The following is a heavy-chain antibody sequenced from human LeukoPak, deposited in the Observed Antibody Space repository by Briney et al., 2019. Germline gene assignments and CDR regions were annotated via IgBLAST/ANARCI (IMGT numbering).Heavy chain of an antibody. CDR1: GGSISSYY. D-gene: IGHD1-7*01. CDR3: ARGTTHFDY. CDR2: INHSGST. J-gene: IGHJ4*02. V-gene: IGHV4-34*01. Sequence: SETLSLTCTVSGGSISSYYWSWIRQPPGKGLEWIGEINHSGSTNYNPSLKSRVTISVDTSKNQFSLKLSSVTAADTAVYYCARGTTHFDYWGQGTLVTVSS.